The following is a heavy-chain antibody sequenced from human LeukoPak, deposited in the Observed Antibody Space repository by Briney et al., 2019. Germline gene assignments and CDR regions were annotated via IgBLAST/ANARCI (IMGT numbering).Heavy chain of an antibody. CDR1: GYTFTGYY. Sequence: ASVKVSCKASGYTFTGYYMHWVRQAPGQGLEWMGWINPNSGGTNYAQKFQGWVTMTRDTSISTAYMELSRLRSDDTAVYYCARGPFTIFGVVKVRNYGMDVRGQGTTVTVSS. CDR2: INPNSGGT. J-gene: IGHJ6*02. D-gene: IGHD3-3*01. CDR3: ARGPFTIFGVVKVRNYGMDV. V-gene: IGHV1-2*04.